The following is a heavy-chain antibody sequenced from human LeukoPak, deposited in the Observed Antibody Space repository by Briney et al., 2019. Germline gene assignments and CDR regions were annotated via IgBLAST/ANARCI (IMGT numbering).Heavy chain of an antibody. Sequence: GASLKISCKGSGYKFTRYWIGWVRQMPGKGLEWMGIIYPGDSDTRYSPSFQGQVTISADKSISTAYLQWSSLRASDTAMYYCARRRNERGGDWFDPWGQGTLVTVSS. D-gene: IGHD1-1*01. J-gene: IGHJ5*02. CDR1: GYKFTRYW. CDR3: ARRRNERGGDWFDP. V-gene: IGHV5-51*01. CDR2: IYPGDSDT.